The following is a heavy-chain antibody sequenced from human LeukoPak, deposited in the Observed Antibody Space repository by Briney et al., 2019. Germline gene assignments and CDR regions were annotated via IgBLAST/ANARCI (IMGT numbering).Heavy chain of an antibody. Sequence: PGGSLRLSCAASGFTFSTYVMNWFRQAPGKGLEWVSTISVGAEYIFYADSVKGRCTISRDDSNNALYLQMHSLRAEDTALYYCASGPPFLKYFEYWGQGTLVTVSS. CDR2: ISVGAEYI. CDR1: GFTFSTYV. V-gene: IGHV3-23*01. D-gene: IGHD3-3*01. J-gene: IGHJ4*02. CDR3: ASGPPFLKYFEY.